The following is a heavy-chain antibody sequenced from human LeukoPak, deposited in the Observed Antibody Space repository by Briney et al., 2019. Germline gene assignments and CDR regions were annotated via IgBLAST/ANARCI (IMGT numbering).Heavy chain of an antibody. V-gene: IGHV1-69*13. J-gene: IGHJ4*02. Sequence: ASVKVSCKASGGTFSSYAISWVRQAPGQGLECMGGIIPIFGTANYAQKFQGRVTITADESTSTAYMELSSLRSEDTAVYYCARAGGYCGRISCPYYFDYWGQGSLVAVSS. D-gene: IGHD2-15*01. CDR3: ARAGGYCGRISCPYYFDY. CDR1: GGTFSSYA. CDR2: IIPIFGTA.